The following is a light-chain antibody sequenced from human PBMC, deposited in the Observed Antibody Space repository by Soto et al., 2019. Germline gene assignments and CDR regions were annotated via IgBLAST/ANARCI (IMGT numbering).Light chain of an antibody. V-gene: IGLV2-14*01. CDR3: SSYTSSSTLLV. CDR2: DVS. Sequence: QSALTQPASVSGSPGQSITISCTGTSSDVGGYNYVSWYQQHPGKAPKLMIYDVSNRPSGVSNRFSGSKSGNTDSLTISGLQAEDEADYYCSSYTSSSTLLVFGGGNKLTVL. CDR1: SSDVGGYNY. J-gene: IGLJ2*01.